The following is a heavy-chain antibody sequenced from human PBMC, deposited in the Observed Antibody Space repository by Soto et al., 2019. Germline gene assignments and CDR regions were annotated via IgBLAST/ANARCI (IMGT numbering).Heavy chain of an antibody. Sequence: QITLKESGPTLVKPTQPLTLTCTFSGFSLSTGGMGVGWIRQPPGKALEWLALIYWDGDRRYRPSLMSRLTIAKDTSKNQVVLTMTNMDPVDTATYYCVHSRCGGDCLQSYSSHYYYGMDIWGQGTTVTVSS. V-gene: IGHV2-5*02. CDR2: IYWDGDR. J-gene: IGHJ6*02. D-gene: IGHD2-21*02. CDR1: GFSLSTGGMG. CDR3: VHSRCGGDCLQSYSSHYYYGMDI.